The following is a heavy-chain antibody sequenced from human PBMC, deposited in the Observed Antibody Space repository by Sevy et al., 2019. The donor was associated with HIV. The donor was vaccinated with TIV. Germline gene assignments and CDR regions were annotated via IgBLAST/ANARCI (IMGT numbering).Heavy chain of an antibody. V-gene: IGHV3-15*01. CDR1: GFTFSNAW. J-gene: IGHJ3*02. D-gene: IGHD3-3*01. CDR3: TTDLILEWSHDPFDI. CDR2: IKSKTDGGTT. Sequence: GGSLRLSCAASGFTFSNAWMSWVRQAPGKGLEWVGRIKSKTDGGTTDYAAPVKGRFTISRDDSKNTLYLQMNSLKTEDTAVYYCTTDLILEWSHDPFDIWGQGTMVTVSS.